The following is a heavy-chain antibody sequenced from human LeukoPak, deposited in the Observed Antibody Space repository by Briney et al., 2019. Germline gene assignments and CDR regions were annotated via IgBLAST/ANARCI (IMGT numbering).Heavy chain of an antibody. Sequence: ASVKVSCKASGYTFTSYAMQWVRQAPGQRLEWMGWINAGNGNTKYSQKFQGRVTITRDTSASTAYMELSSLRSEDTAVYYCARVPRYTATFDYWGQGTLVTVSS. CDR3: ARVPRYTATFDY. CDR2: INAGNGNT. J-gene: IGHJ4*02. D-gene: IGHD5-18*01. CDR1: GYTFTSYA. V-gene: IGHV1-3*01.